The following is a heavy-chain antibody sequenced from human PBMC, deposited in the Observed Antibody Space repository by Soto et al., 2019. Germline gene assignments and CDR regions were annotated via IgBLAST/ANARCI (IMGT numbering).Heavy chain of an antibody. Sequence: SETLSLTCSVSGDSIRSYYWTWIRQPPGKGLQWIGYVFHTGNTNYNPSLKSRVTISEDASKNQVSLRLTSVTAADTAVYFCAKEIDTDYFDPWGQGTLVTVSS. CDR2: VFHTGNT. CDR1: GDSIRSYY. V-gene: IGHV4-59*01. D-gene: IGHD2-2*02. CDR3: AKEIDTDYFDP. J-gene: IGHJ5*02.